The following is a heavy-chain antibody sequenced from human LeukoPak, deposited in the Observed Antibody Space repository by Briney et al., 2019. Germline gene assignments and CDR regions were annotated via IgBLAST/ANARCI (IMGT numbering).Heavy chain of an antibody. CDR2: IKQDGSEK. J-gene: IGHJ4*02. CDR3: ASAYYDFWSGYYGY. Sequence: GGSLRLSCAASGFTFSSYWMSWVRQAPGMGLEWVANIKQDGSEKYYVDPVKGRFTISRDNAKNSLYLQMNSLRAEDTAVYYCASAYYDFWSGYYGYWGQGTLVTVSS. V-gene: IGHV3-7*01. CDR1: GFTFSSYW. D-gene: IGHD3-3*01.